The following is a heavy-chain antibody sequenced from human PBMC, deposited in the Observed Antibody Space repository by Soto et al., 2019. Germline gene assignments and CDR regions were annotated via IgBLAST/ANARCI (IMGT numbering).Heavy chain of an antibody. CDR2: IDNSGGIT. J-gene: IGHJ4*02. Sequence: GGSLRLSCAVSGFNVRANYMSWVRQAPGKGLEWVSTIDNSGGITYYADSVKGRFTISRDNSKNTLYLQMNSLRAEDTAVYYCAKGGYNYGFLFDCWGQGTLVTVSS. D-gene: IGHD5-18*01. V-gene: IGHV3-23*05. CDR3: AKGGYNYGFLFDC. CDR1: GFNVRANY.